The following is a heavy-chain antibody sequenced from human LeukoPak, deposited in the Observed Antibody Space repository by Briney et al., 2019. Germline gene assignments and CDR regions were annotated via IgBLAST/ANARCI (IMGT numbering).Heavy chain of an antibody. CDR3: AREAAGSAVDY. CDR1: GGSISSGGYS. V-gene: IGHV4-30-2*01. Sequence: SQTLSLTCAVSGGSISSGGYSWSWIRQPPGKGLEWIGYIYHSGSTYYNPSLKSRVTISVDRSKNQFSLKLSSVTAADTAVYYCAREAAGSAVDYWGQGTLVTVSS. D-gene: IGHD6-25*01. CDR2: IYHSGST. J-gene: IGHJ4*02.